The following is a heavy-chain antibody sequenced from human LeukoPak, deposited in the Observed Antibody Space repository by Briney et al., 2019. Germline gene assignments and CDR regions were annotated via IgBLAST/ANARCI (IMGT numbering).Heavy chain of an antibody. Sequence: GGSLRLSCAASGFTFSNYAMHWVRQAPGKGLEWMAVISYDGSNKYYADSVKGRFTISRDNSKNTLYLQMNSLRAEDTAVYYCARDSPAAYSSFGYWGQGTLVTVSS. V-gene: IGHV3-30-3*01. CDR3: ARDSPAAYSSFGY. D-gene: IGHD6-19*01. CDR2: ISYDGSNK. J-gene: IGHJ4*02. CDR1: GFTFSNYA.